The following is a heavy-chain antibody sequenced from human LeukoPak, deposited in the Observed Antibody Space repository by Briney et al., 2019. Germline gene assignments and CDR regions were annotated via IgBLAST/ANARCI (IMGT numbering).Heavy chain of an antibody. Sequence: ASVKVSCKASGGTFSSYAISWVRQAPGQGLEWMGGIIPIFGTANYAQKFQGRVTITADESTSTAYMELSSLRSEDTAVYYCAKTRGDTAMEDLNYYYYYMDVWGKGTTVTVSS. V-gene: IGHV1-69*13. CDR1: GGTFSSYA. J-gene: IGHJ6*03. D-gene: IGHD5-18*01. CDR2: IIPIFGTA. CDR3: AKTRGDTAMEDLNYYYYYMDV.